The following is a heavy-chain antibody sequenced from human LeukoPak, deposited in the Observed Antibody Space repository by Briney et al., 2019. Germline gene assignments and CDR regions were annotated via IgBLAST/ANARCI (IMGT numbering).Heavy chain of an antibody. D-gene: IGHD3-3*01. CDR2: IIPIFGTA. V-gene: IGHV1-69*13. J-gene: IGHJ5*02. CDR1: GGTFSSYA. Sequence: SVKVSCKASGGTFSSYAISWVRQAPGQGLEWMGGIIPIFGTANYAQKFQGRVTITADESTSTAYMELSSLRSEDTAVYYCATTRPETYYDFLRPPTGSFAPWGHGTLVTVSS. CDR3: ATTRPETYYDFLRPPTGSFAP.